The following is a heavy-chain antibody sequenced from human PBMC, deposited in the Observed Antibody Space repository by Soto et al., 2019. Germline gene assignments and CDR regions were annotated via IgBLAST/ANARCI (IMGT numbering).Heavy chain of an antibody. V-gene: IGHV4-34*01. Sequence: PSETLFLTCAVYGGSLSAYYWSWIRQPPGKGLEWIGEINPSGTTNYNPSLKSRVTISVDTSKNQFSLKLTSVTAADTAVYHCALAPAAHILHWGQGTLVTVSS. CDR1: GGSLSAYY. CDR3: ALAPAAHILH. CDR2: INPSGTT. J-gene: IGHJ1*01. D-gene: IGHD2-2*01.